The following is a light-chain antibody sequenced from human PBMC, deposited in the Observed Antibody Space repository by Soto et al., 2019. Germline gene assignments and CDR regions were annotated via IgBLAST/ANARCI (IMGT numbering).Light chain of an antibody. J-gene: IGKJ3*01. Sequence: EIVLTQSPATLSLSPGERATLSCRASQSVGGFLAWYQQRSGQTPRRLIYDASKRAPGIPARFSGSGSGTDFTPPISRLEPEDFAVYYFQHRSNWLGTFSPGTKVDIK. V-gene: IGKV3-11*01. CDR1: QSVGGF. CDR3: QHRSNWLGT. CDR2: DAS.